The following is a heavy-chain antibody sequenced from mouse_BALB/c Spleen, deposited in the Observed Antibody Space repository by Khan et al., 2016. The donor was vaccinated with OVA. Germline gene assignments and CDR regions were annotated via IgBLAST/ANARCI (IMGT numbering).Heavy chain of an antibody. CDR2: MIYSGNT. CDR3: ARSTYKCAFAY. CDR1: GDSITSGY. Sequence: EVQLQESGPSLVKPSQTLSLTCSVTGDSITSGYWSWIRKFPGNKLEYMGYMIYSGNTYYNPSLKSRISITRHTSKNQYYLQLNSVTTEHTSTYXCARSTYKCAFAYWGQGTLVTVSA. J-gene: IGHJ3*01. D-gene: IGHD1-3*01. V-gene: IGHV3-8*02.